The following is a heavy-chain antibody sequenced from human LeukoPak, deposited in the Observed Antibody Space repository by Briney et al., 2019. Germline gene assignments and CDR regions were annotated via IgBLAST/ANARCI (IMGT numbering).Heavy chain of an antibody. V-gene: IGHV1-69*13. CDR2: IIPIFGTA. CDR3: ASADTFWSGPEGY. CDR1: GGTFSSYA. J-gene: IGHJ4*02. Sequence: GASVKVSCKASGGTFSSYAISWVRQAPGQGLEWMGGIIPIFGTANYAQKFQGRVTITADESTSTAYMELRSLRSDDTAVYYCASADTFWSGPEGYWGQGTLVTVSS. D-gene: IGHD3-3*01.